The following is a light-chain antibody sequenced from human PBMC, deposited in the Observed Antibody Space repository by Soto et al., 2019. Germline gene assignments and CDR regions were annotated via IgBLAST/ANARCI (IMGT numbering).Light chain of an antibody. CDR3: RSYTTSSTLWV. CDR1: SSDVGGYNY. V-gene: IGLV2-14*01. J-gene: IGLJ3*02. CDR2: EVS. Sequence: QSALTQPASVSGSPGQSITISCTGTSSDVGGYNYVSWYQQHPGKAPKLMIYEVSNRPSGVSNRFSGSKSGNTASLTISGLQAEDEAEFYFRSYTTSSTLWVFGGGTKLTVL.